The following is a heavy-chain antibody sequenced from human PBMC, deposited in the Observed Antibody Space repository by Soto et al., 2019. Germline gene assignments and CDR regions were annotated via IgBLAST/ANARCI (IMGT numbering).Heavy chain of an antibody. V-gene: IGHV1-8*01. CDR1: GYTFTSYD. Sequence: ASLKVSCKASGYTFTSYDINWVRQAIGQGIEWMGWMNPNSGNTGYAQKFQGRVTMTRNTSISTAYMELSSLRSEDTAVYYCARFPFDSSDHAFDIWGQGIMVTVSS. J-gene: IGHJ3*02. D-gene: IGHD6-25*01. CDR3: ARFPFDSSDHAFDI. CDR2: MNPNSGNT.